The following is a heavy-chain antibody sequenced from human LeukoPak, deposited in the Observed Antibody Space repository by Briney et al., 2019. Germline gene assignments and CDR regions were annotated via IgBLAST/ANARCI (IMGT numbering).Heavy chain of an antibody. CDR2: IYSGGST. J-gene: IGHJ4*02. D-gene: IGHD6-13*01. CDR3: ASPLGGSSWPKLPGY. V-gene: IGHV3-53*01. CDR1: GFTVSSNY. Sequence: GGSLRLSCAASGFTVSSNYMSWVRQAPGKGLERVSVIYSGGSTYYADSVKGRFTISRDNSKNTLYLQMNSLRVEDTAVYYCASPLGGSSWPKLPGYWGQGTLVTVSS.